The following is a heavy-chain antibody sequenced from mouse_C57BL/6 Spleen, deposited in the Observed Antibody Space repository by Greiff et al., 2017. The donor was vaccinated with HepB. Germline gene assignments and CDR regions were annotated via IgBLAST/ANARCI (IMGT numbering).Heavy chain of an antibody. Sequence: EVMLVESGEGLVKPGGSLKLSCAASGFTFSSYAMSWVRQTPEKRLEWVAYISSGGDYIYYADTVKGRFTISRDNARNTLYLQMSSLKSEDTAMYYCTREENYYVSSLFDYWGQGTTLTVSS. CDR3: TREENYYVSSLFDY. J-gene: IGHJ2*01. CDR1: GFTFSSYA. D-gene: IGHD1-1*01. V-gene: IGHV5-9-1*02. CDR2: ISSGGDYI.